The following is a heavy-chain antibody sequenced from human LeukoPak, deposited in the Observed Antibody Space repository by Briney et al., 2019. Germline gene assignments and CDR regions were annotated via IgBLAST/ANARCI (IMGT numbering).Heavy chain of an antibody. CDR2: IYYSGST. D-gene: IGHD2-2*01. Sequence: SQTLSLTCTVSGGSISSGDYYWSWIRQPPGKGLEWIGYIYYSGSTYYNPSLKSRVTISVDTSKNQFSLKLSSVTAADTAVYYCARGCSSTSCYAFDYWGQGILVTVSS. V-gene: IGHV4-30-4*01. CDR3: ARGCSSTSCYAFDY. J-gene: IGHJ4*02. CDR1: GGSISSGDYY.